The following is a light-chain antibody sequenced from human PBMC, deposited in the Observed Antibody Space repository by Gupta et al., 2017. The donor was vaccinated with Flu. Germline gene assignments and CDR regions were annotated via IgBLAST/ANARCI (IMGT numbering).Light chain of an antibody. Sequence: SSVLNQPTSVSDAPGQTARITCGRNNIGSKRVHWYRQKPGQAPVLVVYDDNDRPPGIPERFSGSNSGNTATLTISRVEAGDEADYYCQVWDSSSDHQVFGGGTKLTVL. J-gene: IGLJ3*02. CDR3: QVWDSSSDHQV. CDR1: NIGSKR. CDR2: DDN. V-gene: IGLV3-21*02.